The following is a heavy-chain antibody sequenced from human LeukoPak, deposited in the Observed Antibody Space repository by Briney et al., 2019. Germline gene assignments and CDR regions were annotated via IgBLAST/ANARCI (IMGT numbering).Heavy chain of an antibody. CDR1: GFTVSSNY. Sequence: GGFLRLPCGASGFTVSSNYMSWVRQAPGKGREWVSVIYSGGSTYYADSVKGRFTISRDNSKNTLYLQMNSLRAEDTAVYYCARDLRRATTGGFYFDYWGQGTLVTVSS. CDR2: IYSGGST. J-gene: IGHJ4*02. V-gene: IGHV3-53*01. D-gene: IGHD4-17*01. CDR3: ARDLRRATTGGFYFDY.